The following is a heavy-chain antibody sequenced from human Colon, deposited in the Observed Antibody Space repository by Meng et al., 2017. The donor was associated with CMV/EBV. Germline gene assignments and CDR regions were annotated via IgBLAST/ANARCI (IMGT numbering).Heavy chain of an antibody. D-gene: IGHD2-15*01. V-gene: IGHV3-7*01. Sequence: GESLKISCAGSGFMFSTHWMMWFRQAPGKGLEWVANINQDGTTKHYVDSVEGRFTISRDNAKNSLYLQMNSLRAEDMALYYCARDLDFVVGSTVTYDALDIWGQGTMVTVSS. CDR2: INQDGTTK. CDR3: ARDLDFVVGSTVTYDALDI. CDR1: GFMFSTHW. J-gene: IGHJ3*02.